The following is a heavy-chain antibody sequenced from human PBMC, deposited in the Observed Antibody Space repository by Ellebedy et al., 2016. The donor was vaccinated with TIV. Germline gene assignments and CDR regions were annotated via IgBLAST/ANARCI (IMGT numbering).Heavy chain of an antibody. D-gene: IGHD2-15*01. Sequence: GESLKISCTASGFTFSSYAMSWVRQAPGKGLEWVSTISNTGSRTYYADSVEGRFIISRDNAKNLVYLQMNSLRVEDTALYYCGKGGCSGHRCELFDSWGQGILVTVSS. V-gene: IGHV3-23*01. J-gene: IGHJ4*02. CDR3: GKGGCSGHRCELFDS. CDR1: GFTFSSYA. CDR2: ISNTGSRT.